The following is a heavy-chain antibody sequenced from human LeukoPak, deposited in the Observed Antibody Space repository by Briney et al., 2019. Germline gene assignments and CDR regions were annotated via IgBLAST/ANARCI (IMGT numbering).Heavy chain of an antibody. CDR3: AKTGSSSWGYFDY. Sequence: PGGSLRLSCAASGFTFSSYAMSWVRQAPGKGLEWVAFIRNDGTIKYYADSVKGRFTISRDNSKSTLYLQMNSLRAVDTAVYYCAKTGSSSWGYFDYWGQGTLVTVSS. J-gene: IGHJ4*02. CDR1: GFTFSSYA. CDR2: IRNDGTIK. V-gene: IGHV3-30*02. D-gene: IGHD6-13*01.